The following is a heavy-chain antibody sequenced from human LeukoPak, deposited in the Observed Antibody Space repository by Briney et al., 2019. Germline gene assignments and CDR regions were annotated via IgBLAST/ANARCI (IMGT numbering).Heavy chain of an antibody. D-gene: IGHD7-27*01. CDR3: ARDVGINRFDY. V-gene: IGHV1-18*01. Sequence: ASVKVSCKASVYTFTTFGISWVRQAPGQGLEWMGWISGGNGDTDYAQRFQGRVTLTTDTSTSTAYMELTSLRSDDTALYYCARDVGINRFDYWGQGTLVTVSS. J-gene: IGHJ4*02. CDR1: VYTFTTFG. CDR2: ISGGNGDT.